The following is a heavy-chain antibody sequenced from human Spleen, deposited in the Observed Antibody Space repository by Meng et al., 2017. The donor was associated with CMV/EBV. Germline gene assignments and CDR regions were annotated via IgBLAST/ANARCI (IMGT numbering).Heavy chain of an antibody. D-gene: IGHD4-17*01. V-gene: IGHV3-21*01. Sequence: GESLKISCAASGFTFSSYSMNWVRQAPGKGLEWVSSISSSSSYIYYADSVKGRFTISRDNAKNSLYLQMNSLRAEDTAVYYCARDLDGDYFDYWGQGTLVTAPQ. J-gene: IGHJ4*02. CDR3: ARDLDGDYFDY. CDR1: GFTFSSYS. CDR2: ISSSSSYI.